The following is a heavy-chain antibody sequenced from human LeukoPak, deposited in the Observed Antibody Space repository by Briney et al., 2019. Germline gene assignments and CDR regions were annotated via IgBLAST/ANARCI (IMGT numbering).Heavy chain of an antibody. D-gene: IGHD3/OR15-3a*01. V-gene: IGHV3-23*01. CDR3: GKKTDFYYYYGMDV. J-gene: IGHJ6*02. Sequence: GSLRLSCAASGFTFSSYAMSWVRQAPGKGLEWVSAISGSGGSTYYADSVKGRFTISRDNSKNTLYLQMNSLRAEDTAVYYCGKKTDFYYYYGMDVWGQGTTVTVSS. CDR2: ISGSGGST. CDR1: GFTFSSYA.